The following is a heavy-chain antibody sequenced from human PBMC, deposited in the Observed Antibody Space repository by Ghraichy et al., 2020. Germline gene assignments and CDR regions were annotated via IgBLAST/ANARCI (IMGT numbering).Heavy chain of an antibody. V-gene: IGHV3-15*01. Sequence: GGSLRLSCAASGFTFSNAWMSWVRQAPGKGLEWVGRIQSKTNGGTTDYAAPVKGRFTISRDDSKNTLYLQMNSLKTEDTAVYYCTTDRFGGFDPWGQGTLVTVSS. D-gene: IGHD3-16*01. CDR2: IQSKTNGGTT. J-gene: IGHJ5*02. CDR1: GFTFSNAW. CDR3: TTDRFGGFDP.